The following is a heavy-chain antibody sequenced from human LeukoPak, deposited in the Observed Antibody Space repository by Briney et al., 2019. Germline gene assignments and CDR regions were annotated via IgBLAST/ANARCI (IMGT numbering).Heavy chain of an antibody. CDR1: GFTFTTYE. J-gene: IGHJ4*02. CDR2: ITGSSSYI. V-gene: IGHV3-21*01. CDR3: ASGFSSSPYFDY. Sequence: PGGSLRLSCAASGFTFTTYEMNWVRQAPGKGLEWVSFITGSSSYIYYTDSVKGRFTISRDNAKNSLFLQMNRLRDEDTAVYYCASGFSSSPYFDYWGQGTLVTVSS. D-gene: IGHD6-6*01.